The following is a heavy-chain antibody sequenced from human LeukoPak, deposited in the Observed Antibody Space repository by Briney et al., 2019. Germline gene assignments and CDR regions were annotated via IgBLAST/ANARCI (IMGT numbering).Heavy chain of an antibody. V-gene: IGHV6-1*01. J-gene: IGHJ4*02. CDR2: TYYRSKWYN. CDR1: GDSVSSNSAA. D-gene: IGHD2-21*02. CDR3: ARDLDIVVVTATRKNGVYFDY. Sequence: SQALSLTCAISGDSVSSNSAAWSWIRQSPSRGLEWLGRTYYRSKWYNDYAVSVKSRITINPDTSKNQFSLQLNSVTPEDTAVYYCARDLDIVVVTATRKNGVYFDYWGQGTLVTVSS.